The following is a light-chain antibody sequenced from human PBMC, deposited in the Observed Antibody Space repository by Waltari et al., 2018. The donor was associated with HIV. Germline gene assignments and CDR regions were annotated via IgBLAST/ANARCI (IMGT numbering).Light chain of an antibody. CDR2: WAS. CDR1: HSLLYGSNNKRY. V-gene: IGKV4-1*01. Sequence: DIVMTQSPDSLAVALGERATIKCKSSHSLLYGSNNKRYLAWYQQKPGQPPKLLIYWASTRESGVPDRFSGIWSGTDFTLTISSLQADDVAVYYCQQYYSTPLTFGGGTKVEIK. CDR3: QQYYSTPLT. J-gene: IGKJ4*01.